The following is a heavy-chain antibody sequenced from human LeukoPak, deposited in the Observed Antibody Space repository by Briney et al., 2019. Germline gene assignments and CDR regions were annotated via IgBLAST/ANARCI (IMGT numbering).Heavy chain of an antibody. Sequence: GGSLRLSCAASGFTFDDYAMHWVRQAPGKGLEWVSGISWNSGSIGYADSVKGRFTISRDNAKNSLYLQMNSLRAEDTALYYCAKVRGGSRWHIAVAGPFDYWGQGTLVTVSS. CDR2: ISWNSGSI. CDR3: AKVRGGSRWHIAVAGPFDY. V-gene: IGHV3-9*01. D-gene: IGHD6-19*01. J-gene: IGHJ4*02. CDR1: GFTFDDYA.